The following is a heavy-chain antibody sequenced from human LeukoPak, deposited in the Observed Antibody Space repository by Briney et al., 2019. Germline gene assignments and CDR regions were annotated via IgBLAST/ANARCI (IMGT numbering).Heavy chain of an antibody. CDR3: AREGPRGNSQFDY. J-gene: IGHJ4*02. CDR2: IWYDGSNK. Sequence: GGSLRLSCAASGFTFSNYGMHWVRQAPGKGLEWVALIWYDGSNKYYTDSVKGRLTISRDNSKDTLFLQMNGLRAEDTAVYYCAREGPRGNSQFDYWGQGTLVTVSS. CDR1: GFTFSNYG. D-gene: IGHD2/OR15-2a*01. V-gene: IGHV3-33*01.